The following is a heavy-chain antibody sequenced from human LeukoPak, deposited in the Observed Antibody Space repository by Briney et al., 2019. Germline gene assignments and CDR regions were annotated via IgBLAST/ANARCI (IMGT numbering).Heavy chain of an antibody. CDR2: ISYDGSNK. J-gene: IGHJ4*02. CDR1: GFTFSSYA. V-gene: IGHV3-30-3*01. D-gene: IGHD5-18*01. CDR3: ARGAREARGYSYGSPFDY. Sequence: PGRSLRLSCAASGFTFSSYAMHWVRQAPGKGLEWGAVISYDGSNKYYADSVKGRFTISRDNSKNTLYLQMNSLRAEDTAVYYCARGAREARGYSYGSPFDYWGQGTLVTVSS.